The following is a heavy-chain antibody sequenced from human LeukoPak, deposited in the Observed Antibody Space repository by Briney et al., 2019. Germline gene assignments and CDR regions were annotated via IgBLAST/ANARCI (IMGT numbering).Heavy chain of an antibody. Sequence: GGSLRLSCAASGFTFSSYSMSWVRQAPGKGLEWVSSISSSSSYIYYADSVKGRFTISRDNAKNSLYLQMNSLRAEDTAVYYCARSSYSSSWYTQSFLSDYYMDVWGKGTTVTVSS. D-gene: IGHD6-13*01. CDR1: GFTFSSYS. J-gene: IGHJ6*03. V-gene: IGHV3-21*01. CDR3: ARSSYSSSWYTQSFLSDYYMDV. CDR2: ISSSSSYI.